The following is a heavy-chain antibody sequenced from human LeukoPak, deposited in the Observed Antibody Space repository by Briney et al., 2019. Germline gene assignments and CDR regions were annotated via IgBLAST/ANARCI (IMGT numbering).Heavy chain of an antibody. Sequence: SETLSLTCTVSGGSISSYYWSWIRQPPGKGLEWIGSIYYSGSTYYNPSLKSRVTISVDTSKNQFSLKLSSVTAADTAVYYCNVCDFWSGYYTDHFDYWGQGTLVTVSS. CDR1: GGSISSYY. V-gene: IGHV4-59*04. CDR2: IYYSGST. J-gene: IGHJ4*02. D-gene: IGHD3-3*01. CDR3: NVCDFWSGYYTDHFDY.